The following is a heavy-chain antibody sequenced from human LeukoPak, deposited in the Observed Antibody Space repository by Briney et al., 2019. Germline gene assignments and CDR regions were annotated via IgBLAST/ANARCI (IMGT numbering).Heavy chain of an antibody. V-gene: IGHV3-33*06. J-gene: IGHJ4*02. CDR3: AKDAQRGFDYSNSLDK. CDR2: IWSDGTNT. D-gene: IGHD4-11*01. Sequence: GGSLRLSCATSGFTFSHYGMHWVRQDPGKGLEWVAVIWSDGTNTYYGDVVKGRFTISRDNFQRTVYLQMSSLRAEDTAVYYCAKDAQRGFDYSNSLDKWGQGTLVTVSS. CDR1: GFTFSHYG.